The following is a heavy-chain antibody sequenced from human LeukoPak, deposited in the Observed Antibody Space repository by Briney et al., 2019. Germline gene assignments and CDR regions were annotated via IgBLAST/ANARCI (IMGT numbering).Heavy chain of an antibody. Sequence: GGPLRVSCAASGFTFSSYGMTWVRQAPGKGLEWVSAISGSGGNTYYADSVKGRLTISRDNSKNTLYLRMNSLRAEDTAVYYCAKRAYCTSASCLFYFDYWGQGTLVTVSS. D-gene: IGHD2-2*01. CDR2: ISGSGGNT. CDR1: GFTFSSYG. CDR3: AKRAYCTSASCLFYFDY. V-gene: IGHV3-23*01. J-gene: IGHJ4*02.